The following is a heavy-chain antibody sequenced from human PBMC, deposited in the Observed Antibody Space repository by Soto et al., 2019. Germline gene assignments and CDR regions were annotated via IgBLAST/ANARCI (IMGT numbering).Heavy chain of an antibody. CDR1: GYTFSDFD. J-gene: IGHJ6*02. V-gene: IGHV1-8*01. CDR3: ARGNPFNYDGFDV. Sequence: ASVKVSCKASGYTFSDFDINWLRQASGQGPEWMGWMNAKSGDTFFAQRFQGKFNMTWDTSLSTAYMEVGSLTSDDTAMYYCARGNPFNYDGFDVWGQGTTVTVYS. CDR2: MNAKSGDT. D-gene: IGHD3-3*01.